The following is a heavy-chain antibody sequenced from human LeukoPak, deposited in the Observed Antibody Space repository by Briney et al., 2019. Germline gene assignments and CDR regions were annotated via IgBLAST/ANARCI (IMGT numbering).Heavy chain of an antibody. CDR2: IHPGDSET. D-gene: IGHD1-26*01. CDR1: GYRFTSYW. J-gene: IGHJ4*02. V-gene: IGHV5-51*01. Sequence: GESLKISFKASGYRFTSYWIGWVRQMPGKGLECMGIIHPGDSETRYSPSFQGQVTISADKSISTAYLQWSGLKASDTAIYYCARRLGATQPYFDFWGQGALVTVSS. CDR3: ARRLGATQPYFDF.